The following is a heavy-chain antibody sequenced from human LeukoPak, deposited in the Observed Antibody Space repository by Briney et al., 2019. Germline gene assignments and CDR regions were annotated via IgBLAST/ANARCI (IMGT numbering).Heavy chain of an antibody. CDR2: IYSGGST. D-gene: IGHD3-9*01. CDR1: GFTVSSNY. V-gene: IGHV3-66*02. J-gene: IGHJ4*02. Sequence: PGGSLRLSCAASGFTVSSNYMSWVRQAPGKGLEWVSVIYSGGSTYYADSVKGRFTISRDNSKNTLYLQMNSLGAEDTVLYYCAIEYYDFLTAKYWGGYDYWGQGTLVIVSS. CDR3: AIEYYDFLTAKYWGGYDY.